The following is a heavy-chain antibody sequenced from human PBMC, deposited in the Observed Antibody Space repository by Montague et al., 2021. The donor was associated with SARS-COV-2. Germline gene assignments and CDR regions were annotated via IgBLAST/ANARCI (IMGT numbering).Heavy chain of an antibody. V-gene: IGHV3-21*01. J-gene: IGHJ6*02. CDR3: ARDIDIVVVPAATAIYYYGMDV. Sequence: SLRLSCAASGFTFSSYSMNWVRQAPGKGLEWVSSISSSSSYIYYADSVKGRFTISRDNAKNSLYLQMNRLRAEDTAVYYCARDIDIVVVPAATAIYYYGMDVWGQGTTVTVSS. CDR2: ISSSSSYI. D-gene: IGHD2-2*01. CDR1: GFTFSSYS.